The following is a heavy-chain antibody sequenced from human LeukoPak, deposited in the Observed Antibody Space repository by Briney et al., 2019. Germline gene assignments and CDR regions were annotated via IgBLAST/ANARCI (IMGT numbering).Heavy chain of an antibody. D-gene: IGHD3-10*01. J-gene: IGHJ3*01. CDR1: GFTFSSYA. Sequence: GSLRLSCAASGFTFSSYAMHWVRQAPGKGLEYVSAISSNGGSTYYANSVKGRFTISRDNSKNTLYLQMGSLRAEDMAVYYCARSPDYYYGSGTTNWGQGTMVTVSS. CDR2: ISSNGGST. CDR3: ARSPDYYYGSGTTN. V-gene: IGHV3-64*01.